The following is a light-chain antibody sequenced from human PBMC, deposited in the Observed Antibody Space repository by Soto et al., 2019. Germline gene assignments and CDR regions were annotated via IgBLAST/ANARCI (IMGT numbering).Light chain of an antibody. CDR3: QQYGSSSYT. CDR2: GAS. V-gene: IGKV3-15*01. Sequence: EIVMTQSPATLSVSPGERATLYCKASQRISSNLAWYQQKPGQPPRLLIYGASTRASGIPARFSGSGSGTEFTLTISGLQSEDFALYYCQQYGSSSYTFGQGTRLEIK. CDR1: QRISSN. J-gene: IGKJ2*01.